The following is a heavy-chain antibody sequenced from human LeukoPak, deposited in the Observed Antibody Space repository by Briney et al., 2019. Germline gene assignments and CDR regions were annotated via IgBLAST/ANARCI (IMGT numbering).Heavy chain of an antibody. V-gene: IGHV4-4*07. CDR2: IYASGST. CDR1: GGSISSYY. Sequence: SETLSLTCTVSGGSISSYYWSWIRQPAGKGLEWIGRIYASGSTNYNPSLKSRVTLSVDTSKNQFSLKLSSVTAADTAVYYCAAYDSSGYYYFGYWGQGTLVTVSS. D-gene: IGHD3-22*01. J-gene: IGHJ4*02. CDR3: AAYDSSGYYYFGY.